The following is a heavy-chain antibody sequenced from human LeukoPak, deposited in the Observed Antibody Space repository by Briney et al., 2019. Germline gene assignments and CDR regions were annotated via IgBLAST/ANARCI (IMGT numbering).Heavy chain of an antibody. J-gene: IGHJ4*02. CDR3: ARVECSSTSCYFDY. Sequence: SETLSLTCTVSGGSISSGSYYWSWIRQPAGKGLEWIGRIYTSGSTNYNPSLKSRVTISVDTSKNQFSLKLSSVTAADTAVYYCARVECSSTSCYFDYRGQGTLVTVSS. V-gene: IGHV4-61*02. CDR1: GGSISSGSYY. CDR2: IYTSGST. D-gene: IGHD2-2*01.